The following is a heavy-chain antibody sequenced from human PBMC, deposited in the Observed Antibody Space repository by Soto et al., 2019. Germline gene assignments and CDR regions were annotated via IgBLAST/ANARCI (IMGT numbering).Heavy chain of an antibody. CDR3: AKAYFVWSSEQPYYFDY. D-gene: IGHD3-16*01. Sequence: EVQLLDSGGGLVQPGGSLRLSCAASGFTFSNYAMTWVRQGPGKGLEWVSGISGSGGRSYYADSVKGRFTISRDNSKSPLYLQMSSRRAEDTAVYYCAKAYFVWSSEQPYYFDYWGQGTLVTVSS. J-gene: IGHJ4*02. V-gene: IGHV3-23*01. CDR1: GFTFSNYA. CDR2: ISGSGGRS.